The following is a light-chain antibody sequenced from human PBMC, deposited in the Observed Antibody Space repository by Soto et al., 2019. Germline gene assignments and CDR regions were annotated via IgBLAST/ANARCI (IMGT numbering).Light chain of an antibody. V-gene: IGKV3-11*01. CDR3: QQRSKWPLT. CDR1: QSVTSN. J-gene: IGKJ4*01. CDR2: GVS. Sequence: EIVLTQSSATLPLSPGERATLSCRASQSVTSNALAWSQQKPGQAPRLLLYGVSSRATGIPGRFGGSGSWTDFTLTISSLEPEDFAVYYCQQRSKWPLTFGGGTKVEIK.